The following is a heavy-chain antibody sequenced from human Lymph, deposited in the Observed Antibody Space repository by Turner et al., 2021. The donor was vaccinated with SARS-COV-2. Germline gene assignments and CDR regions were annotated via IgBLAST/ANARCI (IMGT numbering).Heavy chain of an antibody. CDR2: INWSGGSI. V-gene: IGHV3-9*01. CDR3: AKDLAGTYYSSFDY. Sequence: EVQLVESGGGLLQPGRSLRLSCAASGFTFDDYAMHWVRQAPGKGLEWVSGINWSGGSIAYADSVKGRFTISRDNHKNSLYLQMNSLRAEDTAFYYCAKDLAGTYYSSFDYWGQGTLVTVSS. CDR1: GFTFDDYA. J-gene: IGHJ4*02. D-gene: IGHD1-26*01.